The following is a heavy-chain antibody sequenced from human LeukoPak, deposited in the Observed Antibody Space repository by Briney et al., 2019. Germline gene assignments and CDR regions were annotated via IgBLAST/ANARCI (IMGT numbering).Heavy chain of an antibody. Sequence: GGSLRLSCAASGFSFSNYGMHWVRQAPGKGLEWVAFIRYDGSNKYYANSVKGRFTISRDNSKNTLFLQMNSLRAEDTAVYYCAKDFVGTGNFRGGDYWGQGTLVTVSS. CDR3: AKDFVGTGNFRGGDY. D-gene: IGHD1-1*01. J-gene: IGHJ4*02. V-gene: IGHV3-30*02. CDR2: IRYDGSNK. CDR1: GFSFSNYG.